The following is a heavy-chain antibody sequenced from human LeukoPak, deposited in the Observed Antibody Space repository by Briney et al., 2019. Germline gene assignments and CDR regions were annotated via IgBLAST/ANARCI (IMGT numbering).Heavy chain of an antibody. CDR3: VRHSRVVAFDY. Sequence: ASVKVSCKASGYSFTSYYMHWVRQAPGQGLEWMGIINPSGGSTTYAQKFQGRVTMTRDTSTSTVYMELSSLRSEDTAVYYCVRHSRVVAFDYWGQGNLVTVSS. D-gene: IGHD2-15*01. J-gene: IGHJ4*02. CDR1: GYSFTSYY. V-gene: IGHV1-46*01. CDR2: INPSGGST.